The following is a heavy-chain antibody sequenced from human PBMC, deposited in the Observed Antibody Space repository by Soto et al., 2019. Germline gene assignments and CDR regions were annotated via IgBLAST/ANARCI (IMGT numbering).Heavy chain of an antibody. CDR3: ARDGVDFDWSQLSHNWFDP. V-gene: IGHV1-3*01. D-gene: IGHD3-9*01. CDR2: INAGNGNT. J-gene: IGHJ5*02. Sequence: GASVKVSCKASGYTFTSYAMHWVRQAPGQRLEWMGWINAGNGNTKYSQKFQGRVTITRDTSASTAYMELSSLRSEDTAVYYCARDGVDFDWSQLSHNWFDPWGQGTLVTVSS. CDR1: GYTFTSYA.